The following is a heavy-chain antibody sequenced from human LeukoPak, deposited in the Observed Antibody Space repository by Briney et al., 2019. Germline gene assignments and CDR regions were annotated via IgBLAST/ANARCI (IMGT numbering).Heavy chain of an antibody. CDR3: ARSHGGITIRNWFDP. J-gene: IGHJ5*02. V-gene: IGHV1-2*02. D-gene: IGHD3-3*01. CDR2: INPNSGGT. Sequence: ASVKVSCKASGYTFTGNHMHWVRQAPGQGLEWMGWINPNSGGTNYAQKFQGRVTMTRDTSISTAYMELSRLRSDDTAVYYCARSHGGITIRNWFDPWGQGTLVTVSS. CDR1: GYTFTGNH.